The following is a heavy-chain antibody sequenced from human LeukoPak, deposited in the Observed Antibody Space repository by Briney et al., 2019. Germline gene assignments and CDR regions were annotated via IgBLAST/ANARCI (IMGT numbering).Heavy chain of an antibody. Sequence: SETLSLTCTVSGGSISSSSYYWGWIRQPPGKGLGWIGSIYYSGSTYYNPSLKSRVTISVDTSKNQFSLKLSSVTAADTAVYYCARAVRGYIAAAGSLPWGQGTLVTVSS. V-gene: IGHV4-39*07. CDR3: ARAVRGYIAAAGSLP. CDR2: IYYSGST. D-gene: IGHD6-13*01. CDR1: GGSISSSSYY. J-gene: IGHJ5*02.